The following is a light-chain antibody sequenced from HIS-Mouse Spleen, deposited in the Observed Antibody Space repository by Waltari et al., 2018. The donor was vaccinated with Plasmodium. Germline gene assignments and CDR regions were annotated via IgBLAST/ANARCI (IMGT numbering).Light chain of an antibody. CDR2: EDS. CDR1: ALPKKY. CDR3: YSTDSSGNNRV. Sequence: SYELTQPPSVSVSPGQTARITCSGDALPKKYAYWYQQKSGQAPVRVTDEDSKRPSGIPERFSGSRSGKMGTWTISGGQVKDEADYYCYSTDSSGNNRVFGGGTKLTVL. J-gene: IGLJ3*02. V-gene: IGLV3-10*01.